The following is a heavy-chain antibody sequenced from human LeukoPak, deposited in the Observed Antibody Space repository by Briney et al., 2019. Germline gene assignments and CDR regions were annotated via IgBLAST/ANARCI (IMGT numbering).Heavy chain of an antibody. CDR2: INHSGST. CDR3: ARGRITYYYDSDRQNWFDP. D-gene: IGHD3-22*01. V-gene: IGHV4-34*01. J-gene: IGHJ5*02. Sequence: SETLSLTCAVYGGSFSGYYWSWIRQPPGNGLEWIGEINHSGSTNYNPSLKSRVTISVDTSKNQFSLKLSSVTAADTAVYYCARGRITYYYDSDRQNWFDPWGQGTLVTVSS. CDR1: GGSFSGYY.